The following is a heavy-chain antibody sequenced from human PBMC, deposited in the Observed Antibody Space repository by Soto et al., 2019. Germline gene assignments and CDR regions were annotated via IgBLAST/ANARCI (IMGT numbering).Heavy chain of an antibody. Sequence: PGGSLRLSCAASGFAVSSNYMSWVRQAPGKGLEWVSLIYSGGTTYYADSVKGRFTISRDNSKNTLYLQMNSLRAEDTAVYYCARASKGTIYSPHAFDIWGQGTMVT. J-gene: IGHJ3*02. CDR3: ARASKGTIYSPHAFDI. D-gene: IGHD2-21*01. CDR1: GFAVSSNY. CDR2: IYSGGTT. V-gene: IGHV3-53*01.